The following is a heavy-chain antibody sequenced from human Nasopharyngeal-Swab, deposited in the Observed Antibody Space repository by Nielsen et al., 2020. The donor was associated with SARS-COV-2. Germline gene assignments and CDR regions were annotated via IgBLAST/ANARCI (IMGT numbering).Heavy chain of an antibody. Sequence: WIRQPPGKGLEWVGFIRSKAYGGTTDYAAPVKGRFTISRDDSKNTLYLQMNSLKTEDTAVYYCTVDYTPYGMDVWGQGTTVTVSS. CDR2: IRSKAYGGTT. J-gene: IGHJ6*02. D-gene: IGHD4-11*01. CDR3: TVDYTPYGMDV. V-gene: IGHV3-15*01.